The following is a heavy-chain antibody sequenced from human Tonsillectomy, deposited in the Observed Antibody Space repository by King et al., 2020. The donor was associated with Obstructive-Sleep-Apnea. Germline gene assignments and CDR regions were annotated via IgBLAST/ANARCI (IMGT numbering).Heavy chain of an antibody. CDR3: ARGDSSGYNLGYFDY. V-gene: IGHV4-34*01. CDR1: GGSFSGYY. J-gene: IGHJ4*02. CDR2: INHSGST. D-gene: IGHD3-22*01. Sequence: VQLQQWGAGLLKPSETLSLTCAVYGGSFSGYYWSWIRQPPGKGLEWIGEINHSGSTNYNPSLKSRVTISVDTSKNQFSLKLSSVTAADTAVYYCARGDSSGYNLGYFDYWGQGTLVTVSS.